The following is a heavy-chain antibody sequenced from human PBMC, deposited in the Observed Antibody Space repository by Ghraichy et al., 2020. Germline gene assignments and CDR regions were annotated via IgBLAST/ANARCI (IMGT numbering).Heavy chain of an antibody. V-gene: IGHV3-23*01. Sequence: ETLSLTCAASGFTFSNYAMSWVRQGPGKGLEWVSGISGSGNSAYYADSVKSRFTISRDNFKNTVYLQMNSLRAEDTALYYCAKGYSGSYFDWGQGTLVTVSS. J-gene: IGHJ4*02. CDR3: AKGYSGSYFD. D-gene: IGHD1-26*01. CDR2: ISGSGNSA. CDR1: GFTFSNYA.